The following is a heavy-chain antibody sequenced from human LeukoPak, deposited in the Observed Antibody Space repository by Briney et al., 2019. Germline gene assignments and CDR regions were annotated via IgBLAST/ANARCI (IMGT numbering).Heavy chain of an antibody. CDR3: ARTIIGSAGLDY. Sequence: GGSLRLSCAASGFTFSSYSMNWVRQAPGKGLEWASYISSSSSTIYYADSVEGRFTISRDNAKNSLYLQMNSLTAEDTAVYYCARTIIGSAGLDYWGQGTLVTVSS. CDR2: ISSSSSTI. V-gene: IGHV3-48*04. CDR1: GFTFSSYS. J-gene: IGHJ4*02. D-gene: IGHD6-13*01.